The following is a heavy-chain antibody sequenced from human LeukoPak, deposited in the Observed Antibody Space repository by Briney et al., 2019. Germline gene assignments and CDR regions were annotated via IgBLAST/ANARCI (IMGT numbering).Heavy chain of an antibody. CDR1: GFTFSSYA. D-gene: IGHD4-11*01. CDR3: AKNWDYSNYPYYFDY. Sequence: PGGPLRLSCAASGFTFSSYAMSWVRQAPGKGLEWVSPISGSGGSTYYADSVKGRFTISRDNSKNTLYLQMNSLRAEDTAVYYCAKNWDYSNYPYYFDYWGQGTLVTVSS. J-gene: IGHJ4*02. V-gene: IGHV3-23*01. CDR2: ISGSGGST.